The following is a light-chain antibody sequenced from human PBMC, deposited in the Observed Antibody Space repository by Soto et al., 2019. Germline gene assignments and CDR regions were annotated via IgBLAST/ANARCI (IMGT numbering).Light chain of an antibody. CDR1: SGSIASNY. Sequence: NFMLTQPHSVSESPGKTVTISCTRSSGSIASNYVQWYQQRPGSAPTTVIYEDNQRPSGVPDRFSGSIDSSSNSASLTISGLKTEDEADYYCQSYDSSNHRVVFGGGTNLTVL. V-gene: IGLV6-57*03. CDR2: EDN. J-gene: IGLJ2*01. CDR3: QSYDSSNHRVV.